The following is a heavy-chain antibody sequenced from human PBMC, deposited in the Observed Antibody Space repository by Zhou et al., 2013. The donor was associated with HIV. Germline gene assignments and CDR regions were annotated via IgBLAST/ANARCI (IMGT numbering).Heavy chain of an antibody. J-gene: IGHJ6*03. Sequence: QVHLVQSGAEVKKPGASVKVSCKASGYTFTAYFMHWVRQAPGQGLEWMGWITTYNGDTNYAQKFQGRVTMTTDTSTTTVYMELSSLRSDDTAVYYCARRYGDLYHRDSYYYMDVWGKGTSVTVSS. CDR3: ARRYGDLYHRDSYYYMDV. D-gene: IGHD5-18*01. V-gene: IGHV1-18*04. CDR1: GYTFTAYF. CDR2: ITTYNGDT.